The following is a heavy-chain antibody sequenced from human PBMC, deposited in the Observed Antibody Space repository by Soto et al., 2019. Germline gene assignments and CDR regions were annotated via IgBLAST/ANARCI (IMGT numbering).Heavy chain of an antibody. J-gene: IGHJ4*02. CDR2: IYYSGST. D-gene: IGHD1-26*01. CDR3: AREGGIVGATAADY. V-gene: IGHV4-31*03. CDR1: GGSISSAVYY. Sequence: QVQLQESGPGLVKPSQTLSLTCTVSGGSISSAVYYWSWIRQHPGKGLEWIGYIYYSGSTYYNPSLKSRVTISVDTSKNRFSLKLSSVTAADTAVYYCAREGGIVGATAADYWGQGTLVTVSS.